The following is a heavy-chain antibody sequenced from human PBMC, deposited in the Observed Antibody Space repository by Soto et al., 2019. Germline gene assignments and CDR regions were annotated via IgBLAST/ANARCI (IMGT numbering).Heavy chain of an antibody. V-gene: IGHV4-39*01. J-gene: IGHJ4*02. CDR1: DYSITSHSYY. D-gene: IGHD3-9*01. CDR3: ARVLGEKRNRYFVGFDS. CDR2: MHHTGTT. Sequence: SETLSRPFPVPDYSITSHSYYWGWIRQSPGREMQWIGTMHHTGTTSYNPSLQSRATIAIDASRNQVFLKLISGTAADTAVYYCARVLGEKRNRYFVGFDSWGQGTQVSVSS.